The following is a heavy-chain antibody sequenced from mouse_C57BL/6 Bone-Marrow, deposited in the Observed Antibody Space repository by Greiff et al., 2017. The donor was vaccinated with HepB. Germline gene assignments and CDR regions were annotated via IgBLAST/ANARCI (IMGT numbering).Heavy chain of an antibody. CDR1: GYTFTSYG. CDR3: VCGSSSPYYFDY. D-gene: IGHD1-1*01. J-gene: IGHJ2*01. Sequence: QVQLQQSGAELARPGASVKLSCKASGYTFTSYGISWVEQRTGQGLEWIGEIYPRSGNTYYNEKCKGKATLTADKSSSTAYMELRSLTSADSAVYLCVCGSSSPYYFDYWGQGTTVTVSS. V-gene: IGHV1-81*01. CDR2: IYPRSGNT.